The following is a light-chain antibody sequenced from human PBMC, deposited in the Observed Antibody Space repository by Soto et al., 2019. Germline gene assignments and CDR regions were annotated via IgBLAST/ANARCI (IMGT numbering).Light chain of an antibody. CDR3: QKYGNSPT. CDR2: GAT. V-gene: IGKV3-20*01. Sequence: EIVLTQSPGTLSLSPGERATLSCRASQSISNSYLAWYQQKPGQAPRPLMYGATSRATGIPDRFSGSGSGTGFTLTISRLEPEDFAVYYCQKYGNSPTFGQGTKVEIK. CDR1: QSISNSY. J-gene: IGKJ1*01.